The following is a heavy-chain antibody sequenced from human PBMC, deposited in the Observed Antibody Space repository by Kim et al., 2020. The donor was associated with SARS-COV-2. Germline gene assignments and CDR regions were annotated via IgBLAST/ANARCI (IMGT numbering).Heavy chain of an antibody. CDR2: IKSKTDGGTT. CDR1: GFTFSNAW. J-gene: IGHJ4*02. CDR3: TTSGRYFDWLLQFDY. Sequence: GGSLRLSCAASGFTFSNAWMSWVRQAPGKGLEWVGRIKSKTDGGTTDYAAPVKGRFTISRDDSKNTLYLQMHSLKTEDTAVYYCTTSGRYFDWLLQFDYWGQGTLVTVSS. V-gene: IGHV3-15*01. D-gene: IGHD3-9*01.